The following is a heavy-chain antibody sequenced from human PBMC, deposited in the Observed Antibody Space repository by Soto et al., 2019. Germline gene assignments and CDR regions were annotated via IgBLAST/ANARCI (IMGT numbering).Heavy chain of an antibody. D-gene: IGHD2-15*01. CDR3: ARHGGYCSGGSCHEGDDAFDI. Sequence: QLQLQESGPGLVKPSETLSLTCTVSGGSISSSSYYWGWIRQPPGKGLEWIGSIYYSGSTYYNPSLKSRVTIAVDTSKNPFSLKLSSVTAADTAVYYCARHGGYCSGGSCHEGDDAFDIWGQGTMVTVSS. V-gene: IGHV4-39*01. CDR1: GGSISSSSYY. CDR2: IYYSGST. J-gene: IGHJ3*02.